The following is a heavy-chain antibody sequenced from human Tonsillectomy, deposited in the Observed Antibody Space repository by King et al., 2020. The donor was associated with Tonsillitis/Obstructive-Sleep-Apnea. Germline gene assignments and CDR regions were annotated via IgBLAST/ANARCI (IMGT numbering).Heavy chain of an antibody. Sequence: QVQLVESGGGVVQPGRSLRLSCVASGFTFSSYSMHWVRQAPGKGLEWVAVISYDGNSKYYADSVKGRFTISRDDSNNTTHLQMNSLRAEDTAVYYCARDHGGQAVAGKDWFDPWGQGTLVTVYS. J-gene: IGHJ5*02. V-gene: IGHV3-30*01. CDR1: GFTFSSYS. CDR3: ARDHGGQAVAGKDWFDP. D-gene: IGHD6-19*01. CDR2: ISYDGNSK.